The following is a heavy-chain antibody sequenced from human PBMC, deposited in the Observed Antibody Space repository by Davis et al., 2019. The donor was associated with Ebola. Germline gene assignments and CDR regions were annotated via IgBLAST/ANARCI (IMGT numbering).Heavy chain of an antibody. CDR2: IIPIFGTA. V-gene: IGHV1-69*13. D-gene: IGHD3-10*01. CDR1: GGTFSSYA. J-gene: IGHJ6*02. Sequence: SVKVSCKASGGTFSSYAISWVRQAPGQGLEWMGGIIPIFGTANYAQKFQGRVTITADESTSTAYMELSSLRSEDTAVYYCARAGTSQGTMVRGVIIDYYYYGMDVWGQGTTVTVSS. CDR3: ARAGTSQGTMVRGVIIDYYYYGMDV.